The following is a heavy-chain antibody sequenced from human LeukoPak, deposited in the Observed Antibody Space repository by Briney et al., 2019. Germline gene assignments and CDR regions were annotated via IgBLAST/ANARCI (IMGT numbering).Heavy chain of an antibody. CDR3: AREYSSSPEYAFDI. CDR2: IYHSGST. J-gene: IGHJ3*02. D-gene: IGHD6-13*01. Sequence: KPSETLSLTCAVSGYSISSGYYWGWIRQPPGKGLEWIGSIYHSGSTYYNPSLKSRVTISVDTSKNQFSLKLSSVTAADTAVYYCAREYSSSPEYAFDIWGQGTMVTVSP. CDR1: GYSISSGYY. V-gene: IGHV4-38-2*02.